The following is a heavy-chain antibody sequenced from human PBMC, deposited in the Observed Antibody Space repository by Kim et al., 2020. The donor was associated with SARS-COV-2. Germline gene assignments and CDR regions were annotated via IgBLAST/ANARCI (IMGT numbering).Heavy chain of an antibody. D-gene: IGHD5-12*01. CDR3: ARSRDGYNCYFDY. Sequence: SPSLHAPVTISPDKSITTAYLQWSSLKASDTAMYYCARSRDGYNCYFDYWGQGTLVTVSS. J-gene: IGHJ4*02. V-gene: IGHV5-51*01.